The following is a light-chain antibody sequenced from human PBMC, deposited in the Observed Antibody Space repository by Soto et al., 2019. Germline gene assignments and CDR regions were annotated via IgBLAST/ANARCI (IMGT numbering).Light chain of an antibody. V-gene: IGKV3-11*01. CDR2: DAS. CDR1: QSVSSY. Sequence: VLTQSPATLSLSPGDSATLSCRDSQSVSSYLAWYQQKPGKAPRLLIYDASNRATGIPARFSGSGSGTDFTLNISSLEPEDFAVYYCQQRSNWPLSWTFGQGTKVDIK. CDR3: QQRSNWPLSWT. J-gene: IGKJ1*01.